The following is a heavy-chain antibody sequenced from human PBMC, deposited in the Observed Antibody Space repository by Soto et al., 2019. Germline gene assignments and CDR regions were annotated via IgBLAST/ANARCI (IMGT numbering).Heavy chain of an antibody. V-gene: IGHV4-61*01. D-gene: IGHD6-13*01. J-gene: IGHJ6*02. CDR2: IYYSGST. CDR3: ARDWAEAAGTFYYYGMDV. Sequence: XGTLALTFTVSGGSISSSSDYWSWIRQPPGKGLEWIGYIYYSGSTNYNPSLKSRVTISVDTSKNQFSLKLSSVTAADTAVYYCARDWAEAAGTFYYYGMDVWGQGTTVTVSS. CDR1: GGSISSSSDY.